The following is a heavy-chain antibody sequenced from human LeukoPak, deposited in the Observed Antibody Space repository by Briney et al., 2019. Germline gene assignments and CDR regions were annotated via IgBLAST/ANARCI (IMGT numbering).Heavy chain of an antibody. Sequence: KSSETLSLTCAVYGGSFSGYYWSWIRQPPEKGLEWIGEINNSGSTNYNPSLKSRVTISVDTSKNQFSLKLSSVTAADTAVYYCARDLYRGYMDVWGKGTTVTVSS. CDR1: GGSFSGYY. V-gene: IGHV4-34*01. D-gene: IGHD4-11*01. J-gene: IGHJ6*03. CDR2: INNSGST. CDR3: ARDLYRGYMDV.